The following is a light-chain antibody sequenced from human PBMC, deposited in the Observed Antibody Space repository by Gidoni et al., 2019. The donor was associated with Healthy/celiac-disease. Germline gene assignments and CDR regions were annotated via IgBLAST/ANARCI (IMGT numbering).Light chain of an antibody. J-gene: IGKJ4*01. Sequence: DPVSITFRASQSISSYLNWYQQKPGKAPKLLIYAASSLQSGVPSRFSGSGSGTDFTLTISSLQPEDFATYSCQQSYSTPPLLTFGGGTKVEIK. CDR1: QSISSY. V-gene: IGKV1-39*01. CDR2: AAS. CDR3: QQSYSTPPLLT.